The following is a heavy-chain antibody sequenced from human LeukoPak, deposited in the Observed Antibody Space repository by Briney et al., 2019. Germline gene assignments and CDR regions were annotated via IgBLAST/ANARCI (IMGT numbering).Heavy chain of an antibody. CDR2: ISDNGVRT. J-gene: IGHJ4*02. Sequence: GGSLRLSCAASGFTFNTYAMSWVRQAPGKGLEWVSAISDNGVRTYYSDSVKGRFTISRDNSKNTLYLQMNSLRAEDTAVYYCAKPPPKTYYDSSGYSWGQGTLVKVSS. CDR1: GFTFNTYA. D-gene: IGHD3-22*01. V-gene: IGHV3-23*01. CDR3: AKPPPKTYYDSSGYS.